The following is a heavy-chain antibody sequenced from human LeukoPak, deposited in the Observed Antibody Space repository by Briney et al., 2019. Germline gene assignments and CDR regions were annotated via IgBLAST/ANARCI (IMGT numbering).Heavy chain of an antibody. V-gene: IGHV1-2*04. CDR1: GYTFTGYY. D-gene: IGHD6-13*01. J-gene: IGHJ6*02. CDR3: ARPIAAAGTGYGMDV. CDR2: INPNSGGT. Sequence: ASVKVSCKASGYTFTGYYMHWVRQAPGQGLEWMGWINPNSGGTNYAQKFQGWVTMTRDTSISTAYMELSRLRSDDTAVYYCARPIAAAGTGYGMDVWGQGTTVTVSS.